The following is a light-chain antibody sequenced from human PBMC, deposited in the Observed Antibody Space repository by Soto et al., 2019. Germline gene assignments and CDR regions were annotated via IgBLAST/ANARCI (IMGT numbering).Light chain of an antibody. V-gene: IGKV3-11*01. CDR1: QSVSSY. Sequence: EILLTQSPGTLSLSPGERATLSCRASQSVSSYLAWYQQKPGQAPRLLVYDASNRATDVPPRFSGSGSGTDFTLTISSLEPEDFAVYYCQQRSSWPPITFGQGTRLEIK. J-gene: IGKJ5*01. CDR2: DAS. CDR3: QQRSSWPPIT.